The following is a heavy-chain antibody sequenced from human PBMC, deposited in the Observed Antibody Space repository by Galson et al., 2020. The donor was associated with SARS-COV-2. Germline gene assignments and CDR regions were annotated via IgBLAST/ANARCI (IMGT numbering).Heavy chain of an antibody. CDR2: ISGSDGST. CDR1: GFAFSTYA. Sequence: GGSLRLSCAASGFAFSTYAMSWVRQAPGKGLEWVSTISGSDGSTYYADSVKGRFTISRDNSENKLYLQMNSLTAEDTAVYYCAKLLGWAAAGLRDYWGQGTLVTVSS. CDR3: AKLLGWAAAGLRDY. J-gene: IGHJ4*02. V-gene: IGHV3-23*01. D-gene: IGHD6-13*01.